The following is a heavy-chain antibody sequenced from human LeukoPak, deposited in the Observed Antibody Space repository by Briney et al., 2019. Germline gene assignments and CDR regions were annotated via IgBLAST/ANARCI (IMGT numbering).Heavy chain of an antibody. J-gene: IGHJ4*02. CDR3: ARHLGYFDY. Sequence: GGSLRLSCVASGFTFSSYTMNWVRQAPGKGLEWVSYISSSSGTIYNADSVKGRFIISRDNAKNSLYLQMNSLRDEDTAVYYCARHLGYFDYWGQGTLVTVSS. CDR2: ISSSSGTI. CDR1: GFTFSSYT. D-gene: IGHD7-27*01. V-gene: IGHV3-48*02.